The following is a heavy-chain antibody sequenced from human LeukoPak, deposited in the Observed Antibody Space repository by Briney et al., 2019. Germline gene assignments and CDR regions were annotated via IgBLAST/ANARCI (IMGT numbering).Heavy chain of an antibody. D-gene: IGHD1-26*01. CDR2: LSGSGGTT. V-gene: IGHV3-23*01. Sequence: QPGGTLRLSCSASGFTFSGYGMSWVRQAPGKGLEWVSGLSGSGGTTYYVDSVKGRFTISRDNSKNTLYLQMNSLRAEDTAVYYCAKDRVGAMLYFDYWGQGTLVTVSS. CDR3: AKDRVGAMLYFDY. CDR1: GFTFSGYG. J-gene: IGHJ4*02.